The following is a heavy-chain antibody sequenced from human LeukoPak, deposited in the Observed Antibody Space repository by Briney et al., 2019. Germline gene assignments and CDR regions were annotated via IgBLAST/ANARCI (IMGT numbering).Heavy chain of an antibody. CDR2: IYYSGST. V-gene: IGHV4-59*12. D-gene: IGHD1-26*01. J-gene: IGHJ4*02. CDR3: ARGGEWELLAIDY. CDR1: GGSISSYY. Sequence: SETLSLTCTVSGGSISSYYWSWIRQPPGKGLEWIGYIYYSGSTNYNPSLKSRVTISVDTSKNQFSLKLSSVTAADTAVYYCARGGEWELLAIDYWGQGTLVTVSS.